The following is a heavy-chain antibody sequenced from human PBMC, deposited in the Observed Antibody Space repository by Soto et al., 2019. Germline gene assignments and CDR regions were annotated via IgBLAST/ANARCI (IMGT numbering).Heavy chain of an antibody. Sequence: SLTCTVSGGSISSGGYYWSWIRQHPGKGLEWIGYIYYSGSTYYNPSLKSRVTISVDTSKNQFSLKLSSVTAADTAVYYCASSSPYYYDSSGYYYEYYYYGMDVWGQGTTVTVSS. J-gene: IGHJ6*02. CDR3: ASSSPYYYDSSGYYYEYYYYGMDV. CDR2: IYYSGST. CDR1: GGSISSGGYY. D-gene: IGHD3-22*01. V-gene: IGHV4-31*03.